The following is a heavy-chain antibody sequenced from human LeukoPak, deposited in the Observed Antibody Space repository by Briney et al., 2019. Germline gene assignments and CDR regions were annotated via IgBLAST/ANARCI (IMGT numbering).Heavy chain of an antibody. CDR3: AKDPTGYYYDSSGYYGGY. J-gene: IGHJ4*02. V-gene: IGHV3-30*02. CDR2: IRNDGSTK. Sequence: GGSLRLSCAASGFTFSNYGMHWVRQAPGKGLEWVAFIRNDGSTKYYVDSVKGRFVISRDNSRNTLYLYMNSLRAEDSAVYYCAKDPTGYYYDSSGYYGGYWGQGTLVTVSS. CDR1: GFTFSNYG. D-gene: IGHD3-22*01.